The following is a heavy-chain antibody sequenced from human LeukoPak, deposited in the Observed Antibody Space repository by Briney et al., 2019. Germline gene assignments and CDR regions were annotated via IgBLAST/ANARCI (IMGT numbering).Heavy chain of an antibody. V-gene: IGHV3-53*01. CDR2: IYSGGYT. CDR3: ARGRFSGPDDY. Sequence: PGGSLRLSCAASGFTVSSTYMSWVRQAPGKGLEWVSVIYSGGYTYYADSVKGRFTISRDNSKNTLYLQMNSLRAEDTAVYYCARGRFSGPDDYWGQGTLVTVSS. J-gene: IGHJ4*02. CDR1: GFTVSSTY. D-gene: IGHD6-19*01.